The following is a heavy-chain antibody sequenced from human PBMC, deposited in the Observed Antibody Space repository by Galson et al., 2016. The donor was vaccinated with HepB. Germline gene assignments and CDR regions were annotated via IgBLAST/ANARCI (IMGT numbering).Heavy chain of an antibody. CDR3: ARDNRGYCSGGNCPTHYYYGMDV. CDR2: LYSDGST. J-gene: IGHJ6*02. V-gene: IGHV3-53*01. D-gene: IGHD2-15*01. Sequence: SLRLSCAASGITVSTNSISWVRQAPGKGLEWISILYSDGSTHYAGSVRGRFTFSRDDSKNTLYLQMSSLRAEDTAVYYWARDNRGYCSGGNCPTHYYYGMDVWGQGTTVTVSS. CDR1: GITVSTNS.